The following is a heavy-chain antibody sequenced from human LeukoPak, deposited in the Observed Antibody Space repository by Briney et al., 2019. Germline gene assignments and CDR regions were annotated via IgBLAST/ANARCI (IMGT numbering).Heavy chain of an antibody. V-gene: IGHV3-30-3*01. CDR3: ATGYSAWSFGY. J-gene: IGHJ4*02. Sequence: GGSLRLSCAASGVTFSSYAMYWVRQAPGKGLDWVAVISYDGSNEYYADSVKGRFTISRDNSKNTLYLQMNSLRAEDTAMYFCATGYSAWSFGYWGQGTLVTVSS. CDR1: GVTFSSYA. CDR2: ISYDGSNE. D-gene: IGHD6-19*01.